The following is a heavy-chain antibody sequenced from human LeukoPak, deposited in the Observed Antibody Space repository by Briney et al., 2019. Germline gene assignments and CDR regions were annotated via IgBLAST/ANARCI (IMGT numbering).Heavy chain of an antibody. CDR1: GYSFTSYL. CDR3: ARASTIFGVVYGMDV. D-gene: IGHD3-3*01. Sequence: GESLKISCKGSGYSFTSYLIGWVRQMPGKGLEWMGSIYPGDSDTRYSPSFQGQVTISADKSISTAYLQWSSLKASDTAMYYCARASTIFGVVYGMDVWGQGTTVTVSS. CDR2: IYPGDSDT. V-gene: IGHV5-51*01. J-gene: IGHJ6*02.